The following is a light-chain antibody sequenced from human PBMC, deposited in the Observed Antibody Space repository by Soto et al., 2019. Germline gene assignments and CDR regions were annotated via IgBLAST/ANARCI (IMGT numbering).Light chain of an antibody. V-gene: IGKV1-9*01. CDR1: QGISTY. CDR3: QQLNSDWYA. CDR2: GAS. J-gene: IGKJ2*01. Sequence: DIQLTQSPSFLSASVGDRVTITCRASQGISTYLAWYLQRPGKAPKLLIYGASTLQSGVPSRFSGSGSGTEFTLAIGSLQPEDFGTYYCQQLNSDWYAFGQGTKLEIK.